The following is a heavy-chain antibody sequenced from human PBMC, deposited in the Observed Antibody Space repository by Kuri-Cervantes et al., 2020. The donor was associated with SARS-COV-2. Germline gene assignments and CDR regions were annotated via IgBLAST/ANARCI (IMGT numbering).Heavy chain of an antibody. J-gene: IGHJ6*03. CDR2: INPNSGRT. V-gene: IGHV1-2*02. CDR1: GYSFTGYY. D-gene: IGHD5-12*01. CDR3: ARDSVATIEGYYYYYMDV. Sequence: ASVKVSCKASGYSFTGYYLHWVRQAPGQGLEWMGWINPNSGRTDDAQKLQGRVTMTRDTSISTAYMELSRLRSDDTAVYYCARDSVATIEGYYYYYMDVWGKGTTVTVSS.